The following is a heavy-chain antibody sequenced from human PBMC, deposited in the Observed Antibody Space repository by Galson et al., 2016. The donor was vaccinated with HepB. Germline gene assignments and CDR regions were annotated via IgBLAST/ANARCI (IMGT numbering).Heavy chain of an antibody. CDR2: ISHSGTT. J-gene: IGHJ4*02. CDR3: ARGEKFRDPRISAAGPPKSYFDH. D-gene: IGHD6-13*01. Sequence: SETLSLTCNVSGGSFSGYYWSWIRQSPGKGLEWIAEISHSGTTNNNPTLKSRVSLSIVMSRKQFSLRLSSVTAADTAVYYCARGEKFRDPRISAAGPPKSYFDHWGQGTLVSVSS. CDR1: GGSFSGYY. V-gene: IGHV4-34*01.